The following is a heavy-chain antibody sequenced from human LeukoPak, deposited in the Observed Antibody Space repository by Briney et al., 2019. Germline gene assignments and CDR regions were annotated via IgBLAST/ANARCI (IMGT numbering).Heavy chain of an antibody. CDR1: GGSFSGYY. V-gene: IGHV4-39*01. CDR2: IYYSGST. Sequence: SETLSLTCAVYGGSFSGYYWGWIRQPPGKGLEWIGSIYYSGSTYYNPSLKSRVTISVDTSKNQFSLKLSSVTAADTAVYYCARHEQAHYYDSSGYFPSPLYYFDYWGQGTLVTVSS. CDR3: ARHEQAHYYDSSGYFPSPLYYFDY. J-gene: IGHJ4*02. D-gene: IGHD3-22*01.